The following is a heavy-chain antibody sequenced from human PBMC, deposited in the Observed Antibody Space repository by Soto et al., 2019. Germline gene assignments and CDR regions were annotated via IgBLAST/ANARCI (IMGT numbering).Heavy chain of an antibody. J-gene: IGHJ4*02. Sequence: QVQLQQWGAGLLKPSETLSLTCAVYGGSFSGYYWSWIRQPPGKGLEWIGEINHSGSTNYNPSLKSRVTISVDTSKNQFSLTLSSVTAADTAVYYCAREAARRPISYWGQGTLVTVSS. V-gene: IGHV4-34*01. CDR1: GGSFSGYY. D-gene: IGHD6-6*01. CDR2: INHSGST. CDR3: AREAARRPISY.